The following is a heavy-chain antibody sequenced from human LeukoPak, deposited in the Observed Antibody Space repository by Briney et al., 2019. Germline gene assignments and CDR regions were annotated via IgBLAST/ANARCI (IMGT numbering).Heavy chain of an antibody. J-gene: IGHJ4*02. Sequence: PGGSLRLSCAASGFTFSSYAMHWVRQAPGKGLEWVAVISYDGSNKYYADSVKGRFTISRDNSKNTLYLQMNSLRAEDTAVYYCARDTSPGDYSNYLDYWGQGTLVTVSS. D-gene: IGHD4-11*01. CDR1: GFTFSSYA. V-gene: IGHV3-30*04. CDR2: ISYDGSNK. CDR3: ARDTSPGDYSNYLDY.